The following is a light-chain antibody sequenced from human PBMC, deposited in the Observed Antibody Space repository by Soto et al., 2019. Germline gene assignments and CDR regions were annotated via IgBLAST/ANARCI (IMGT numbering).Light chain of an antibody. V-gene: IGLV2-14*01. CDR2: EVS. Sequence: QSALTQPASVSGSPGQSITISCTGTSSDTDNYIFVSWYQQHPGKAPKLIIYEVSNRPSGVSNRFSGSKSGSTASLTICGLQAEDEADYYCTSYTSTSTLFGGGTKLTVL. CDR3: TSYTSTSTL. J-gene: IGLJ2*01. CDR1: SSDTDNYIF.